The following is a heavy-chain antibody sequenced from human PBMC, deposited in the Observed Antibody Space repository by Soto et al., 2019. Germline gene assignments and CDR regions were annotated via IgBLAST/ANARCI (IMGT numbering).Heavy chain of an antibody. D-gene: IGHD6-6*01. CDR2: IYYSGST. Sequence: QLQLQESGPGLVKPSETLSLTCTVSGGSISSSSYYWGWIRQPPGKGLEWIGSIYYSGSTYYNPSLKSRVTISVDTSKNQFSLKLSSVTAADTAVYYCARVISVAAQPVRFDPWGQGTLVTVSS. CDR3: ARVISVAAQPVRFDP. V-gene: IGHV4-39*01. J-gene: IGHJ5*02. CDR1: GGSISSSSYY.